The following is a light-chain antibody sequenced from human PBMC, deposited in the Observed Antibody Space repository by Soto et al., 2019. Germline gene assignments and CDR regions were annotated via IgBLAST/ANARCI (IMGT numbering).Light chain of an antibody. CDR2: AAS. Sequence: EIVLTQSPGTLSLSPGDSATLSCRASQRIRSNYLAWYQQRPGQVPRLLIYAASNRATGIPSRFSGRGSGSDFTLTISRLEPEDFAVYYCHQYGDSGMYTFGQGTKLEIK. CDR1: QRIRSNY. CDR3: HQYGDSGMYT. V-gene: IGKV3-20*01. J-gene: IGKJ2*01.